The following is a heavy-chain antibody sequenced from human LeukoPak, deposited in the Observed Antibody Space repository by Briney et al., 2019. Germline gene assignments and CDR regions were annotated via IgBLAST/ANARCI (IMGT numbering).Heavy chain of an antibody. D-gene: IGHD6-13*01. CDR1: GGSISSYY. Sequence: PSETLSLTCTVSGGSISSYYWSWLRQPPGKGLEWIGYIYYSGSTNYNPSLKSRVTISVDTSKNQFSLKLSSVTAADTAVYYCARARRSSWPYYYYYGMDVWGQGTTVTVSS. CDR3: ARARRSSWPYYYYYGMDV. V-gene: IGHV4-59*01. CDR2: IYYSGST. J-gene: IGHJ6*02.